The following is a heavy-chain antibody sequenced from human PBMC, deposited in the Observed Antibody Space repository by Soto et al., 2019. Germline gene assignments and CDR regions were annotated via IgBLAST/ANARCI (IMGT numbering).Heavy chain of an antibody. CDR3: AHRVLRTVFGLVTTTAIYFDF. D-gene: IGHD3-3*01. CDR2: SYWDDDK. J-gene: IGHJ4*02. Sequence: QITLKESGPTVVKPTETLTLTCTFSGFSLTTSGVGVGWVRQSPGKAPEWLALSYWDDDKRYSTSLKSRLTITKDTSKNQVVLTMANVDPADTATYYCAHRVLRTVFGLVTTTAIYFDFWGQGTPVVVSS. V-gene: IGHV2-5*02. CDR1: GFSLTTSGVG.